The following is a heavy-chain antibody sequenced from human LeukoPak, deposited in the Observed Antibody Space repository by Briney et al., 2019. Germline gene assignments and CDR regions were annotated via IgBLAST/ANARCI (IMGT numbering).Heavy chain of an antibody. CDR2: ISWNSGSI. V-gene: IGHV3-9*01. CDR3: AKGSSSGYYYFDY. Sequence: PGGSLRLSCAASGFTFDDYAMHWVRQAPGKGLEWVSGISWNSGSIGYADSVKGRFTISRDNAKNSLYLQMNSLRAEDTALYYCAKGSSSGYYYFDYWGQGTLVTVSS. J-gene: IGHJ4*02. D-gene: IGHD3-22*01. CDR1: GFTFDDYA.